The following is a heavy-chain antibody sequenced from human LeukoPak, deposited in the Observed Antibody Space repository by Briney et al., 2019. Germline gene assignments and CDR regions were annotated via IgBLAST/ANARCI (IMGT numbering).Heavy chain of an antibody. J-gene: IGHJ6*02. Sequence: SETLSPTCTVSGGSISSSSYYWGWIRQPPGKGLEWIGSIYYSGSTYYNPSLKSRVTISVDTSKNQFSLKLSSVTAADTAVYYCVRHEYSSGSYYYYYGMDVWGQGTTVTVSS. D-gene: IGHD6-19*01. V-gene: IGHV4-39*01. CDR1: GGSISSSSYY. CDR2: IYYSGST. CDR3: VRHEYSSGSYYYYYGMDV.